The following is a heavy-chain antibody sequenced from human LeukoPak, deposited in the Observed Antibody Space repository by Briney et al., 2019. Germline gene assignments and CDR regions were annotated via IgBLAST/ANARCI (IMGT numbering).Heavy chain of an antibody. CDR1: GFTVSRNY. Sequence: PGGSLRLSCAASGFTVSRNYMSWVRQAPGKGLEWVSYISSSGSTIYYADSVKGRFTISRDNAKNSLYLQMNSLRAEDTAVYYCAKQQYSSGWYVPYYFDYWGQGTLVTVSS. CDR3: AKQQYSSGWYVPYYFDY. D-gene: IGHD6-19*01. V-gene: IGHV3-11*04. J-gene: IGHJ4*02. CDR2: ISSSGSTI.